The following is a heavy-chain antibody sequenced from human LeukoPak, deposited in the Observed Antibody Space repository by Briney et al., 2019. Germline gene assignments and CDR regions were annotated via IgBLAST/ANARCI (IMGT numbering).Heavy chain of an antibody. J-gene: IGHJ6*02. Sequence: ASVKVSCKASGYTFTSYGISWVRQAPGQGLEWMGWISAYNGNTNYAQKLQGRVTMTTDTSTSTDYMELRSLRSDDTAVYYCARGITIFGVARQNYYYYGMDVWGQGTTVTVSS. V-gene: IGHV1-18*01. CDR1: GYTFTSYG. D-gene: IGHD3-3*01. CDR3: ARGITIFGVARQNYYYYGMDV. CDR2: ISAYNGNT.